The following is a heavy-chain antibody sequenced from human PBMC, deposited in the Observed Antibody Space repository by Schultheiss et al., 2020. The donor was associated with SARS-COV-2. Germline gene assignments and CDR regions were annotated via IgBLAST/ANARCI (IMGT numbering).Heavy chain of an antibody. J-gene: IGHJ1*01. Sequence: GESLKISCAASGFTFSSYAMSWVRQAPGKGLEWVSVIYSGGSTYYADSVKGRFTISRDNSKNTLYLQMNSLRAEDTAVYYCARDREGYYDSSGYGHWGQGTLVTVSS. CDR1: GFTFSSYA. CDR3: ARDREGYYDSSGYGH. D-gene: IGHD3-22*01. CDR2: IYSGGST. V-gene: IGHV3-23*03.